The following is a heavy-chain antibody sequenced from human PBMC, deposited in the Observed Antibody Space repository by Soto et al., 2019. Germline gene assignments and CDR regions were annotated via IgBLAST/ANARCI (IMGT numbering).Heavy chain of an antibody. V-gene: IGHV4-39*01. CDR2: IYYSVST. Sequence: QLQLQESGPGLVKPSENLSLTCTVSGGSISSSSYYWGWIRQPPGKGLEWMGSIYYSVSTYYNPSLKCRVITSVDTSINQFSLKPSSATAADTAVYYCARPPQRITIAANWGQGTLVTVSS. J-gene: IGHJ4*02. CDR1: GGSISSSSYY. CDR3: ARPPQRITIAAN. D-gene: IGHD3-3*01.